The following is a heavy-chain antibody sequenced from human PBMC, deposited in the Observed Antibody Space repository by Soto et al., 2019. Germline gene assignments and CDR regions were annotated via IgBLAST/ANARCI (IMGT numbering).Heavy chain of an antibody. CDR3: ARVGKDCRDGTSCYKSAFDI. Sequence: SETLSLTCTVSGGSISSGDYYWSWIRQPPGKGLEWIGYIYYSGSTYYNPSLKSRFTISVDTSKNQFSLKLSSVTAADTAVYYCARVGKDCRDGTSCYKSAFDIWGQGTMVNVSS. D-gene: IGHD2-2*01. CDR1: GGSISSGDYY. CDR2: IYYSGST. V-gene: IGHV4-30-4*01. J-gene: IGHJ3*02.